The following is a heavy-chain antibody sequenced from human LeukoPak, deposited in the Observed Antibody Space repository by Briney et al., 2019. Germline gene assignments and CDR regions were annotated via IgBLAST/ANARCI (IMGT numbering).Heavy chain of an antibody. D-gene: IGHD3-22*01. J-gene: IGHJ4*02. CDR1: GFSVSIYW. CDR3: ARDLSSGDGY. Sequence: PGGSLRLSCAASGFSVSIYWMSWVRQAPGKGLKWVAALKEDGSRQYYVDSVTGRFTISRDNAKNSLYLQMSSLRVEDTAVYYCARDLSSGDGYWGQGTVVTVSS. CDR2: LKEDGSRQ. V-gene: IGHV3-7*03.